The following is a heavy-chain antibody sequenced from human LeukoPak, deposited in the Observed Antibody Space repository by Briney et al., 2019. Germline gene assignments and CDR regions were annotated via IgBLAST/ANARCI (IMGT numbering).Heavy chain of an antibody. J-gene: IGHJ6*02. D-gene: IGHD2-15*01. Sequence: SETLSLTCAVSGGSISSLNWWSWVRQPPGKGLEWIGEIYQRGSTNYNPSLKSRVTISVDKSKNQFSLRLSSVTAADTAVYYCARGGGQGDYYYYGMDVWGPGATVTVSS. CDR3: ARGGGQGDYYYYGMDV. CDR2: IYQRGST. CDR1: GGSISSLNW. V-gene: IGHV4-4*02.